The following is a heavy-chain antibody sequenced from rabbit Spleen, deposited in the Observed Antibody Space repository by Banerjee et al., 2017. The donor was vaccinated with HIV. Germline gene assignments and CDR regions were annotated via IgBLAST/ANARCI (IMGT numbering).Heavy chain of an antibody. CDR3: ARDTGTSFSTYGMDL. D-gene: IGHD7-1*01. J-gene: IGHJ6*01. CDR2: IATSSSFFT. Sequence: QSLEESGGDLVKPGASLTLTCTASGFSFSGNFYMFWVRQAPGKGLEWIACIATSSSFFTYYASWAKGRFTCSKASSTTVTLQMTSLTAADTATYFCARDTGTSFSTYGMDLWGPGTLVTVS. CDR1: GFSFSGNFY. V-gene: IGHV1S40*01.